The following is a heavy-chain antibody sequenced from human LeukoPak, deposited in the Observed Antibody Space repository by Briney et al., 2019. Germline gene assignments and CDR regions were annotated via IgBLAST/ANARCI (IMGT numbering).Heavy chain of an antibody. Sequence: GGSLRLSCAASGFTVSSNYMSWVRQAPGKGLEWVSVIYSGGSTYNADSVKGRFTISRDNSKNTLYLQMNSLRAEDTAVYYCASVVGATLDYYYGMDVWGQGTTVTVSS. V-gene: IGHV3-66*01. D-gene: IGHD1-26*01. CDR3: ASVVGATLDYYYGMDV. CDR2: IYSGGST. J-gene: IGHJ6*02. CDR1: GFTVSSNY.